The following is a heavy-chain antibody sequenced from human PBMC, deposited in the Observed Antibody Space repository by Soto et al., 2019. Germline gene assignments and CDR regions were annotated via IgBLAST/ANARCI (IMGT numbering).Heavy chain of an antibody. CDR1: GFTFTSSA. CDR2: IVVGSGNT. J-gene: IGHJ6*02. V-gene: IGHV1-58*01. D-gene: IGHD6-13*01. CDR3: AADRYSSSWYSFNNYYYYGMDV. Sequence: ASVKVSCKASGFTFTSSAVQWVRQARGQRLEWIGWIVVGSGNTNYAQKFQERVTITRDMSTSTAYMELSSLRSEDTAVYYCAADRYSSSWYSFNNYYYYGMDVWGQGTTVTVSS.